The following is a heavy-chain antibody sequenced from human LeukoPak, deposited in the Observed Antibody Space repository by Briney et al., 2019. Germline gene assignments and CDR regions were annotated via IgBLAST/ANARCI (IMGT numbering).Heavy chain of an antibody. V-gene: IGHV3-30*18. Sequence: AGGSLRLSCAASGFTFSSYGMHWVRQAPGKGLEWVAVISYDGSNKYYADSVKGRFTISRDNSKNTLYLQMNSLRAEDTAVFYCAKDGEQWLVNYHYYGMDVWGQGTTVTVSS. CDR1: GFTFSSYG. D-gene: IGHD6-19*01. CDR3: AKDGEQWLVNYHYYGMDV. CDR2: ISYDGSNK. J-gene: IGHJ6*02.